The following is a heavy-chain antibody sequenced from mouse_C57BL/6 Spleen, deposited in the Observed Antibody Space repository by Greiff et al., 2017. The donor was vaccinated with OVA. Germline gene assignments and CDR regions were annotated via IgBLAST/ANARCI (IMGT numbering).Heavy chain of an antibody. CDR2: IHPNSGST. V-gene: IGHV1-64*01. J-gene: IGHJ3*01. CDR3: AREGRWDYSNYPWFAY. Sequence: QVQLQQPGAELVKPGASVKLSCKASGYTFTSYWMHWVKQRPGQGLEWIGMIHPNSGSTNYNEQFTSKATLTVDKSSSTAYMQLSSLTSESSAVYYCAREGRWDYSNYPWFAYWGQGTLVTVSA. CDR1: GYTFTSYW. D-gene: IGHD2-5*01.